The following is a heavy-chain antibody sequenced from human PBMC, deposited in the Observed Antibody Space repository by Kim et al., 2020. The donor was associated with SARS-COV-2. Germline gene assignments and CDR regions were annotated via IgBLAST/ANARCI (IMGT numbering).Heavy chain of an antibody. CDR3: AREGHDFWSGYYDY. D-gene: IGHD3-3*01. J-gene: IGHJ4*02. Sequence: ADSVKGRFTISRANSKNTLYLQMNSLRAEDTAVYYCAREGHDFWSGYYDYWGQGTLVTVSS. V-gene: IGHV3-53*01.